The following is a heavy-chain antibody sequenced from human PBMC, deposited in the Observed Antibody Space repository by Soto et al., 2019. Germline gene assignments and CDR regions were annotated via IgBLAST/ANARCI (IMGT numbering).Heavy chain of an antibody. D-gene: IGHD3-22*01. J-gene: IGHJ6*02. CDR2: ISYDGSNK. CDR1: GFTLSSHA. CDR3: ARSSGPSYYYGMDV. Sequence: QVQLVESGGGVVQPGRSLRLSCAVSGFTLSSHAMHWVRQAPGKGLEWVAIISYDGSNKYYADSVKGRFTISRDNSQNTLYLQMNSLRAEDTAVYYCARSSGPSYYYGMDVWGQGTTVTVSS. V-gene: IGHV3-30-3*01.